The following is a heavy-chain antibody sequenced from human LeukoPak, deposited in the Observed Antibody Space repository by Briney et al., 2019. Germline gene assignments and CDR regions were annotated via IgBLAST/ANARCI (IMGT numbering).Heavy chain of an antibody. CDR1: GGSFSGYY. CDR2: INHSGST. V-gene: IGHV4-34*01. J-gene: IGHJ4*02. CDR3: ARGARLRNWFIPAYCGGDCSLYFDY. D-gene: IGHD2-21*02. Sequence: SETLSLTCAVYGGSFSGYYWSWIRQPPGKGLEWIGEINHSGSTNYNPSLKSRVTISVDTSKNQFSLKLSSVTAADTAVYYCARGARLRNWFIPAYCGGDCSLYFDYWGQGTLVTVSS.